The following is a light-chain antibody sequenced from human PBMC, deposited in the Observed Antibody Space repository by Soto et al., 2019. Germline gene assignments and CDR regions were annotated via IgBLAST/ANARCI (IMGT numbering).Light chain of an antibody. V-gene: IGKV3-20*01. CDR3: QQYSDLPMT. CDR1: QTIGRNY. J-gene: IGKJ5*01. Sequence: EIVLTQSPGTLSLSPVETATLSCRASQTIGRNYLAWYQQKPGQAPRLLTFGTSTRATGIPDRFSGSASGTDFTLTISRLEPEDFAVYFCQQYSDLPMTFGQGTRLEIK. CDR2: GTS.